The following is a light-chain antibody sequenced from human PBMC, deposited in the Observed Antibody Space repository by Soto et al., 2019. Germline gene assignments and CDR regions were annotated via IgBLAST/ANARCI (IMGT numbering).Light chain of an antibody. CDR3: QQRSNWPPYA. V-gene: IGKV3-11*01. CDR1: QSVSSY. J-gene: IGKJ3*01. Sequence: EIVLTQSPATLSLSPGERATLSCRASQSVSSYLAWYQQKPGQAPRLLIYDASNRATGIPARFSGSGSGTDFTLTISSLEPDSFAVDYGQQRSNWPPYAFGPGTKVDI. CDR2: DAS.